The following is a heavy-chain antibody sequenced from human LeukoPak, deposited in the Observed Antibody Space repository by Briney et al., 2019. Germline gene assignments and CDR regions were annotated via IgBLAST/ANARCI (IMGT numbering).Heavy chain of an antibody. CDR1: GFSFSSYG. CDR2: ISGSGAST. D-gene: IGHD2-15*01. CDR3: AKDPFLLIGGTRQYDAFDI. V-gene: IGHV3-23*01. Sequence: GGSLRLSCAASGFSFSSYGMSWVRQAPGKGLEWVSGISGSGASTYYAGSVKGRVTISRDNSKNMLYLQMNSLRAEDTAVYYCAKDPFLLIGGTRQYDAFDIWGQGTMVTVSS. J-gene: IGHJ3*02.